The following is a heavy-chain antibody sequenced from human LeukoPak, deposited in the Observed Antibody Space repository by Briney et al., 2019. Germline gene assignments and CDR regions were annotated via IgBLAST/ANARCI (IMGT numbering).Heavy chain of an antibody. CDR3: ARVKGGAGDSRRPYMDV. V-gene: IGHV4-61*02. D-gene: IGHD3-22*01. Sequence: SETLSLTCTVSGGSISSGSYYWSWIRQPAGKGLEWIGRIYTSGSTNYNPSLKSRVTISVDTSKNQFSLKLSSVTAADTAVYYCARVKGGAGDSRRPYMDVWGKGTTVTVSS. CDR2: IYTSGST. J-gene: IGHJ6*03. CDR1: GGSISSGSYY.